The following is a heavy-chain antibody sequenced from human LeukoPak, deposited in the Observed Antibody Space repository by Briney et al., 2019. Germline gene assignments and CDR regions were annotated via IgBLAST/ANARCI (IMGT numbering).Heavy chain of an antibody. CDR2: INPNSGGT. V-gene: IGHV1-2*02. CDR3: AIILGGSWHLWFDP. J-gene: IGHJ5*02. D-gene: IGHD3-16*01. CDR1: GYTFTVYH. Sequence: EASVKVSCKASGYTFTVYHTHWVRQAPGQGLEWMGWINPNSGGTNYAQKFQGRVTMTRDTSISTVYMEVSRLTSDDTAMYYCAIILGGSWHLWFDPWGRGTLVTISS.